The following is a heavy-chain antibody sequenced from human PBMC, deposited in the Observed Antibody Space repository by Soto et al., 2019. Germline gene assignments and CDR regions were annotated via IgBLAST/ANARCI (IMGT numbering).Heavy chain of an antibody. J-gene: IGHJ6*02. D-gene: IGHD6-13*01. CDR2: IGGSGGST. CDR3: AKARSSWAYYYGLDV. CDR1: GFTFSSYA. Sequence: EVQLLESGGGLVQPGGSLRLSCVASGFTFSSYAMSWVRQAPGKGLEWVSAIGGSGGSTYYADSVKGRFTISRDNSKNTLYLQMNSLRGDDTAVYYCAKARSSWAYYYGLDVWGQGTTVTVSS. V-gene: IGHV3-23*01.